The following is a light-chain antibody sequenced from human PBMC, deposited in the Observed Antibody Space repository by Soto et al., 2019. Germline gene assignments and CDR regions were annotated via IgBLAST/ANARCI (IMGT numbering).Light chain of an antibody. J-gene: IGKJ4*01. CDR1: QSISSY. Sequence: DTQMTQSPSSLSASVGDRVTITCRASQSISSYLNWYQQKPGKAPKLLIYAASSLQSGVTSRFSGSGSGTDFTLTISSLQPEDFATYYCQQSYSTPTFGGGTKVEIK. CDR2: AAS. CDR3: QQSYSTPT. V-gene: IGKV1-39*01.